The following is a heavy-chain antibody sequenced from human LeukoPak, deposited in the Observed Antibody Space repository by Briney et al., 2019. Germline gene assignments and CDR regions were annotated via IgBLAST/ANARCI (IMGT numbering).Heavy chain of an antibody. Sequence: GGSLRLSCAASGFSVNNHYMNWVRQAPGKGLEWVSVIYGSGTTYYEDSVKGRFTISRDNSKSTIYLQMNSLRAEDTAMNFCARSSSSSWYSSFDYWGQGTLVTVSS. CDR3: ARSSSSSWYSSFDY. V-gene: IGHV3-53*01. CDR2: IYGSGTT. D-gene: IGHD6-13*01. CDR1: GFSVNNHY. J-gene: IGHJ4*02.